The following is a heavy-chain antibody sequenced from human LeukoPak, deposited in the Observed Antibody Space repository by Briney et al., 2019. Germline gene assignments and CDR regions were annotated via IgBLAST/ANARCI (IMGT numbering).Heavy chain of an antibody. CDR1: GFTFSSYA. J-gene: IGHJ5*02. V-gene: IGHV3-23*01. CDR3: ARVSGYSSSWYTGDWFDP. D-gene: IGHD6-13*01. CDR2: ISGSGGST. Sequence: GGSLRLSCAASGFTFSSYAMSWVRQAPGKGLEWVSAISGSGGSTYYADSVKGRFTISRDNSKNTLYLQMNSLRAEDTAVYYCARVSGYSSSWYTGDWFDPWGQGTLVTVSS.